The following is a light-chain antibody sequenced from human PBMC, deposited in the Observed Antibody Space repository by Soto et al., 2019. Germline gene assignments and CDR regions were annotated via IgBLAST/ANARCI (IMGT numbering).Light chain of an antibody. CDR2: DVS. Sequence: DIQMTQSPSTLSASVGDRVTITCRASQTVSSWLAWYQQKPGKAPKLLIYDVSSLESGVPSRFSGSGSGTEFTLTISSLQPDDFATYYCQQYYSYSRTFGQGTWWKSN. V-gene: IGKV1-5*01. CDR1: QTVSSW. CDR3: QQYYSYSRT. J-gene: IGKJ1*01.